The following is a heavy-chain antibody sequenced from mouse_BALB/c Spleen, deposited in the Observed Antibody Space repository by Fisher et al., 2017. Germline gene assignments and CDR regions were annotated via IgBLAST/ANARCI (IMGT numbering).Heavy chain of an antibody. V-gene: IGHV5-6-5*01. CDR3: ARSGYYGDYAMDY. D-gene: IGHD1-1*01. Sequence: RFTISRDNTRNILYLEMSSLRSEDTAMYYCARSGYYGDYAMDYWGQGTSVTVSS. J-gene: IGHJ4*01.